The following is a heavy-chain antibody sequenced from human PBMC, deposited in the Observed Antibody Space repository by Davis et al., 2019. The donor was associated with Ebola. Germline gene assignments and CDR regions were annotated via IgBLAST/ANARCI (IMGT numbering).Heavy chain of an antibody. CDR1: GGSISSYY. CDR3: AVGSISLDKYQLLYSAFDI. CDR2: IYYSGST. J-gene: IGHJ3*02. D-gene: IGHD2-2*02. V-gene: IGHV4-59*01. Sequence: PGGSLRLSCTVSGGSISSYYWSWIRQPPGKGLEWIGYIYYSGSTNYNPSLKRRVTISVDTSKNQFSLKLSSVTAADTAVYYCAVGSISLDKYQLLYSAFDIWGQGTMVTVSS.